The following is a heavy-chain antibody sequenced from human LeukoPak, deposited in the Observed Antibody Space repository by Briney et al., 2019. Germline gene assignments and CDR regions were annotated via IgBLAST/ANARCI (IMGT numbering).Heavy chain of an antibody. CDR2: ISYDGSNK. Sequence: PPGGSLRLSCAASGFTFSSYAMSWVRQAPGKGLEWVAVISYDGSNKYYADSVKGRFTISRDNSKNTLYLQMNSLRAEDTAVYYCARGCHTTISLDYWGQGTLVTVSS. J-gene: IGHJ4*02. V-gene: IGHV3-30-3*01. D-gene: IGHD3-3*01. CDR1: GFTFSSYA. CDR3: ARGCHTTISLDY.